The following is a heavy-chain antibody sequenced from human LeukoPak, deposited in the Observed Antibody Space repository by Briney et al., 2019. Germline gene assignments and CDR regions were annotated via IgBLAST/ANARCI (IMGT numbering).Heavy chain of an antibody. J-gene: IGHJ4*02. CDR1: GGSISSHY. CDR2: IYYSGST. V-gene: IGHV4-59*11. D-gene: IGHD3-3*01. CDR3: ARASYDFWSGYYTHDY. Sequence: SSETLSLTCTVSGGSISSHYWSWIRQPPGKGLEWIGYIYYSGSTNYNPSLKSRVTISVDTSKNQFSLKLSSVTAVDTAVYYCARASYDFWSGYYTHDYWGQGTLVTVSS.